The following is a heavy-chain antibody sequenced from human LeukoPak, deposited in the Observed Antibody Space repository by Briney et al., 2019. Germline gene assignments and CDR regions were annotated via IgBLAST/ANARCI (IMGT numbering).Heavy chain of an antibody. J-gene: IGHJ4*02. Sequence: RSKTEGETKEYAASVKGRFTISRDDSGSRLYLQMNSLKTEDTAVYYCATGVVTGTSRWGQGTLVTVSS. D-gene: IGHD1-1*01. V-gene: IGHV3-15*01. CDR3: ATGVVTGTSR. CDR2: RSKTEGETK.